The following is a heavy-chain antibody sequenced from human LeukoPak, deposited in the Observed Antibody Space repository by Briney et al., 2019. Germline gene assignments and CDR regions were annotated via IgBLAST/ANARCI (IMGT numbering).Heavy chain of an antibody. V-gene: IGHV4-59*08. CDR2: IYYSGST. CDR3: ARHAYGGLNYYGLDV. D-gene: IGHD2-21*01. J-gene: IGHJ6*02. CDR1: GGSISSYY. Sequence: SETLSLTCTVSGGSISSYYWSWLRQPPGKGLEWIGYIYYSGSTNYSPSLKGRVTISVDTSKNQFSLKLSSVTAADTAVYYCARHAYGGLNYYGLDVWGQGTTVTVSS.